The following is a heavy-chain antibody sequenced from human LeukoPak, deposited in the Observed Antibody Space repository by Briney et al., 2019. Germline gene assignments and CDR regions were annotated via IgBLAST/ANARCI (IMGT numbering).Heavy chain of an antibody. Sequence: VASVKVSCKASGYTFNSYSINWVRRAPGQGLEWMGSINAYNGNTNYAQKVQGRVTMTTDTSTSTAYMELRSLRSDDTALYYCARDGFRGPSDYWGQGTLVTVSS. J-gene: IGHJ4*02. D-gene: IGHD3-16*01. V-gene: IGHV1-18*01. CDR2: INAYNGNT. CDR3: ARDGFRGPSDY. CDR1: GYTFNSYS.